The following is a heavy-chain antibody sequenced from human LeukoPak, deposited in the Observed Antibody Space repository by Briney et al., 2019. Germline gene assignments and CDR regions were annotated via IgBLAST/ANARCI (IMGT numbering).Heavy chain of an antibody. CDR3: ARNQFEWLLNYYYYMDV. V-gene: IGHV3-7*01. D-gene: IGHD5-12*01. CDR2: IKQDGSEK. Sequence: GGSLRLSCAASGFTFSSYWMSWVRRAPGKGLEWVANIKQDGSEKYYVDSVKGRFTISRDNAKNSLYLQMNSLRAEDTAVYYCARNQFEWLLNYYYYMDVWGKGTTVTVSS. CDR1: GFTFSSYW. J-gene: IGHJ6*03.